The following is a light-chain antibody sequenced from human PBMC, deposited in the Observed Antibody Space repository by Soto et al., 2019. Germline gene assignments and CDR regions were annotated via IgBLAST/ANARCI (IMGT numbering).Light chain of an antibody. J-gene: IGKJ4*01. CDR3: QQYGSSPLT. CDR2: GAS. V-gene: IGKV3-20*01. Sequence: EIVLTQSPGTLSLSPGEGATLSCRANQSVTSSYLAWYQQKPGQAPRLLIYGASSRATGIPDRFSGSGSGTDFTLSISRLEPEDFAVYYCQQYGSSPLTFGGGTKVEIK. CDR1: QSVTSSY.